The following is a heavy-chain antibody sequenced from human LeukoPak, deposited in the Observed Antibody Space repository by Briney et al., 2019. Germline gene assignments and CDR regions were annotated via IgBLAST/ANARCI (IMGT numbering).Heavy chain of an antibody. CDR1: GGSISSSSYY. CDR3: ARDRGGYYDSSVSYYFDY. Sequence: SETLSLTCTVSGGSISSSSYYWGWLRQPPGKGLEWIGSIYYSGSTYYNPSLKSRVTISVDTSKNQFSLKLSSVTAADTAVYYCARDRGGYYDSSVSYYFDYWGQGTLVTVSS. V-gene: IGHV4-39*02. J-gene: IGHJ4*02. CDR2: IYYSGST. D-gene: IGHD3-22*01.